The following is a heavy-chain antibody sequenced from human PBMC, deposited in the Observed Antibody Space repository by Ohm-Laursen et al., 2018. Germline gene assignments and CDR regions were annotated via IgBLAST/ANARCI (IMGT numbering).Heavy chain of an antibody. CDR2: IKQDGSEK. CDR1: GFTFSSYW. CDR3: VGWGDRSNY. Sequence: SLRLSCAASGFTFSSYWMSWVRQAPGKGLEWVANIKQDGSEKYYVDSVKGRFTISRDNAKNSLFLQMNNLRAEDTAIYYCVGWGDRSNYWGRGTLVTVSP. V-gene: IGHV3-7*01. D-gene: IGHD2-21*01. J-gene: IGHJ4*02.